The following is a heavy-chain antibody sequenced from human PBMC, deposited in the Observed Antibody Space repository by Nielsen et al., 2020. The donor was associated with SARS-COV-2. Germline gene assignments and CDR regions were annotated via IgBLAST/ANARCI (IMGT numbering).Heavy chain of an antibody. CDR2: INPSGGST. J-gene: IGHJ4*02. CDR3: ARDRGVYYDFWSGYAIGYFDY. V-gene: IGHV1-46*01. CDR1: EYTFTSYY. Sequence: ASVKVSCKASEYTFTSYYMHWVRQAPGQGLEWMGIINPSGGSTSYAQKFQGRVTMTRDTSTSTVYMELSSLRSEDTAVYYCARDRGVYYDFWSGYAIGYFDYWGQGTLVTVSS. D-gene: IGHD3-3*01.